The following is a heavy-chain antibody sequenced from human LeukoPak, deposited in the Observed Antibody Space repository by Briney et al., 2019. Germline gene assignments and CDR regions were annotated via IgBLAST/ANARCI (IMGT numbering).Heavy chain of an antibody. J-gene: IGHJ4*02. CDR1: GFTVSSNY. CDR3: ARDPSYGSGSYFDY. Sequence: GGSLRLSCAASGFTVSSNYMSWVRQPPGKGLEWVSVIYSGGDTSYADSVKGRFTISRDSSKNTLYLQMNSLRAEDTAVYYCARDPSYGSGSYFDYWGQGTLVTVSS. CDR2: IYSGGDT. V-gene: IGHV3-66*01. D-gene: IGHD3-10*01.